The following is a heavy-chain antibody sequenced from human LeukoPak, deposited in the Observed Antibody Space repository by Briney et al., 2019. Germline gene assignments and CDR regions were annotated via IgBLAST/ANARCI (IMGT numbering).Heavy chain of an antibody. J-gene: IGHJ4*02. CDR2: IYHSGST. CDR1: GGSISSGGYS. CDR3: ARLGFSYDSSGYLDY. D-gene: IGHD3-22*01. V-gene: IGHV4-30-2*03. Sequence: SQTLSLTCAVSGGSISSGGYSWSWIRQPPGKGLEWIGYIYHSGSTYYNPSLKSRVTISVDTSKNQFSLKLSSVTAADTAVYYCARLGFSYDSSGYLDYWGQGTLVTVSS.